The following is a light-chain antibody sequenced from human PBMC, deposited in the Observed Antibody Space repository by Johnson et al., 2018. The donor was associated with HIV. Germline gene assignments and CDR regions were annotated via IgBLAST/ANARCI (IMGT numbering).Light chain of an antibody. Sequence: QSVLTQSPSVSAAPGQKVTISCSGSSSNIGNNYVSWYQQLPGTAPKLLIYENNKRPSGIPDRFSGSKSGTSATMGITGLQTGDGAVYHRGTWDRSLSAGSYVFGTGTKITVL. J-gene: IGLJ1*01. V-gene: IGLV1-51*02. CDR3: GTWDRSLSAGSYV. CDR1: SSNIGNNY. CDR2: ENN.